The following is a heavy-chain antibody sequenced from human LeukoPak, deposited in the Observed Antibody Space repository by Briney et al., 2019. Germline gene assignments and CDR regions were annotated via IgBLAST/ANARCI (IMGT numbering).Heavy chain of an antibody. J-gene: IGHJ4*02. CDR3: ARADILTGYDY. D-gene: IGHD3-9*01. CDR1: GGSISSGGYS. Sequence: PSQTLSLTCAVSGGSISSGGYSWSWIWQPPGKGLEWIGYIYHSGSTYYNPSLKSRVTISVDRSKNQFSLKLSSVTAADTAMYYCARADILTGYDYWGQGTLVTVSS. CDR2: IYHSGST. V-gene: IGHV4-30-2*01.